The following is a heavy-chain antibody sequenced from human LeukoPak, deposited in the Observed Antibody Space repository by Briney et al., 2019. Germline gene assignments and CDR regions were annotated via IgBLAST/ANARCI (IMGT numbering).Heavy chain of an antibody. J-gene: IGHJ4*02. CDR3: ARDLPTYYYDSSGYYFGHFDY. Sequence: ASVKVSCKASGYTFTSYGISWVRQAPEQGLEWMGWISAYNGNTNYAQKLQDRVTMTTDTSTSTAYMELRSLRSDDTAVYYCARDLPTYYYDSSGYYFGHFDYWGQGTLVTVSS. D-gene: IGHD3-22*01. V-gene: IGHV1-18*01. CDR1: GYTFTSYG. CDR2: ISAYNGNT.